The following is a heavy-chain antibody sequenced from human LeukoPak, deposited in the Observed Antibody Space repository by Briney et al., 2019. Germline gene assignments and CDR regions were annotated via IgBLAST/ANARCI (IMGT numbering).Heavy chain of an antibody. Sequence: GGSLRLSCVASGFTFSNYCMQWVRQAPGKGLVWVSRIKSDGSSTDYADSVRGRFTISRDNAKNTLYLQMNSLRAEDTAVYYCLCIALGCLWGQGTLVTVSS. CDR1: GFTFSNYC. V-gene: IGHV3-74*01. D-gene: IGHD6-19*01. CDR3: LCIALGCL. J-gene: IGHJ1*01. CDR2: IKSDGSST.